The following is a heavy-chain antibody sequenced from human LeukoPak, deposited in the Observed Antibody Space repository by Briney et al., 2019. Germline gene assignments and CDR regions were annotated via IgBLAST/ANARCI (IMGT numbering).Heavy chain of an antibody. D-gene: IGHD6-13*01. CDR3: VRDPSYGSSWYYYMDV. CDR2: IRGSTYI. Sequence: GGSLRLSCAASGFIFSSYSMNWVRQAPGRGLEWVSSIRGSTYIYYADSVKGRFTISRDNSKNSLYLQMDSLRVEDTAVYYCVRDPSYGSSWYYYMDVWGKGTTVTVSS. CDR1: GFIFSSYS. J-gene: IGHJ6*03. V-gene: IGHV3-69-1*02.